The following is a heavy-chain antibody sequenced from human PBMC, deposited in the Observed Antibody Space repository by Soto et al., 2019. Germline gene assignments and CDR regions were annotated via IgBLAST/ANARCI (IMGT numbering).Heavy chain of an antibody. CDR3: AYMRGRTWYSN. V-gene: IGHV2-5*02. D-gene: IGHD3-16*01. Sequence: QITLKESGPTLVKPTQTLTLTCTFSGFSLSTSGVGVGWIRPPPGTSLEWLALIYWDADKTSSPSLKSRLTIPKNTCKNQVVLTMTNMDPVDTATYYCAYMRGRTWYSNWGQGTLVTVSS. J-gene: IGHJ4*02. CDR2: IYWDADK. CDR1: GFSLSTSGVG.